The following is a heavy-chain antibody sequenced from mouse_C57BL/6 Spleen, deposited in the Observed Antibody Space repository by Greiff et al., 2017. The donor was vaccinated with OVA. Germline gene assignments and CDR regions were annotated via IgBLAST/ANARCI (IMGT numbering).Heavy chain of an antibody. J-gene: IGHJ4*01. D-gene: IGHD2-1*01. CDR1: GYTFTSYW. V-gene: IGHV1-64*01. CDR3: ARRGNYGGYAMDY. Sequence: QVQLQQSGAELVKPGASVKLSCKASGYTFTSYWMHWVKQRPGQGLEWIGMIHPNSGSTNYNEKFKSKATLTVDKSSSTAYMQLSSLTSEDSAVYYCARRGNYGGYAMDYWGQGTSVTVSS. CDR2: IHPNSGST.